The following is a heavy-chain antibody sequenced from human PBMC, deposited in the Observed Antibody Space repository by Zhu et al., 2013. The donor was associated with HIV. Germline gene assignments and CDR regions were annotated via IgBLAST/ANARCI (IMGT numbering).Heavy chain of an antibody. CDR2: MNPNSSNT. CDR1: GHTFSNYD. J-gene: IGHJ6*02. CDR3: ARGGKSGGGMDV. D-gene: IGHD3-10*01. Sequence: QVQLVQSGAEVKKPGASVRVSCKTSGHTFSNYDINWVRQVPGQGLEWMGWMNPNSSNTAYAPKFKGRVTMTRNTSINTAYLDLTTLRSEDTAIYYCARGGKSGGGMDVWGQGP. V-gene: IGHV1-8*01.